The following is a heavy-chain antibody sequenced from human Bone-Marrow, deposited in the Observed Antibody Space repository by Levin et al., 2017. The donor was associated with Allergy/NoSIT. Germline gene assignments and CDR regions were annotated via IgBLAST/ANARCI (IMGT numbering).Heavy chain of an antibody. CDR2: ISYDGVTT. Sequence: GESLKISCSASGFSFNTYPIHWVRQAPGKGLEWVALISYDGVTTYYADSLQGRFTMSRDNSKNTVSLQMNSLRAEDTAIYYCARGPERYCSGGNCYSRYYYMDVWGKGTTVTVSS. CDR1: GFSFNTYP. J-gene: IGHJ6*03. CDR3: ARGPERYCSGGNCYSRYYYMDV. D-gene: IGHD2-15*01. V-gene: IGHV3-30-3*01.